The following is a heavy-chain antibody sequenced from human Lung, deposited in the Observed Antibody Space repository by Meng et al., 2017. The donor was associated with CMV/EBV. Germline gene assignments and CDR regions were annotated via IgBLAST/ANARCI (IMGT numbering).Heavy chain of an antibody. CDR1: GGSFSGYS. CDR2: INHSGSA. J-gene: IGHJ6*04. V-gene: IGHV4-34*01. CDR3: ARAAEKRARGLLRKPRFYYYGMDV. Sequence: SQTLSLTXAVYGGSFSGYSWNWIRQPPGKGLEWIGEINHSGSATYNPSLRSRVTISVDTSKNQFSLKVSSVTAADTAVYYCARAAEKRARGLLRKPRFYYYGMDVWGKGNXV. D-gene: IGHD1-14*01.